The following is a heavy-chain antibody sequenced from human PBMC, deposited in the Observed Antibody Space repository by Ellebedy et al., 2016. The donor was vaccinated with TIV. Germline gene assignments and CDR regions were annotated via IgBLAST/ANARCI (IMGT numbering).Heavy chain of an antibody. J-gene: IGHJ4*02. V-gene: IGHV5-10-1*01. CDR2: IHLSDSDT. CDR1: GYNFSNNW. CDR3: ARRGDSDFDS. D-gene: IGHD4-17*01. Sequence: KVSCKISGYNFSNNWISWVRQKPGKGLEWMGRIHLSDSDTDYWPSFRGHVTMSVDKSISFAFLQWSSLQASDTAMYYCARRGDSDFDSWGQGTVVTVSP.